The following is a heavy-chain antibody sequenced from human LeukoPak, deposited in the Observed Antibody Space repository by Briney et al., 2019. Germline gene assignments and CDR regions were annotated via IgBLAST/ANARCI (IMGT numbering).Heavy chain of an antibody. CDR2: IYHSGST. Sequence: SETLSLTCTVSGGSISSGGYYWSWIRQPPGKGLVWIGYIYHSGSTYYNPSLKSRVTISVDRSKNQFSLKLSSVTAADTAVYYCARADPFSGSYPYYFDYWGQGTLVTVSS. V-gene: IGHV4-30-2*01. D-gene: IGHD1-26*01. CDR3: ARADPFSGSYPYYFDY. CDR1: GGSISSGGYY. J-gene: IGHJ4*02.